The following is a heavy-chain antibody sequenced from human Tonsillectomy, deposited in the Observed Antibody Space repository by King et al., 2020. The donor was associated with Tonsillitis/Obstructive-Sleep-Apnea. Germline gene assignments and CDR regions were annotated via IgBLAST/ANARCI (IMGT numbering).Heavy chain of an antibody. CDR2: INPSDGFT. CDR3: VRDDKDGRHLDY. D-gene: IGHD2-15*01. V-gene: IGHV1-46*01. Sequence: VQLVESGAEVKKPGASVKLSCKASGYTFTRNYVHWVRQAPGQGLEWMGIINPSDGFTTYAQKFQGRVTMTTDTSTSTVNMELTSLRAEDTAVYYCVRDDKDGRHLDYWGQGSLVSVSS. CDR1: GYTFTRNY. J-gene: IGHJ4*02.